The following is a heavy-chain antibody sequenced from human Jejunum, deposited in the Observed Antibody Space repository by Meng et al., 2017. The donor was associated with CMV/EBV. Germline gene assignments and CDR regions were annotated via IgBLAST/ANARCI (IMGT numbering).Heavy chain of an antibody. D-gene: IGHD1-26*01. CDR1: GFTFSRHW. CDR2: VNSGGSDI. J-gene: IGHJ4*02. Sequence: SGFTFSRHWMHWVRQGPGKGLVWVARVNSGGSDISYADSVKGRFIISRDNAKNTLYLQMNSLRAEDMAVYYCVRAGSGNAYGLFDSWGQGKLVTAPQ. CDR3: VRAGSGNAYGLFDS. V-gene: IGHV3-74*01.